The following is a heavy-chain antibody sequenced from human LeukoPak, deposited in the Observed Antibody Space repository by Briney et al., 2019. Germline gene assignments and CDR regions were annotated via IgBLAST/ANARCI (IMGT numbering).Heavy chain of an antibody. CDR3: ALARSEYHYGMDV. CDR2: TYYRSKWYN. J-gene: IGHJ6*02. V-gene: IGHV6-1*01. Sequence: SQTLSLTCAISGDSVSSISVAWNWTRQSPSRGLVWLGRTYYRSKWYNEYAVSVKGRININPDPSKNQFSLQLNSVTPEDTAVYYCALARSEYHYGMDVWGQGATVTVSS. CDR1: GDSVSSISVA.